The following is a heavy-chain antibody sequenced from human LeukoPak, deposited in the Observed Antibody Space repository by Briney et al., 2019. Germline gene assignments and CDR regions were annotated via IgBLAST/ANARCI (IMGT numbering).Heavy chain of an antibody. J-gene: IGHJ4*02. D-gene: IGHD4-17*01. V-gene: IGHV3-23*01. CDR2: INTSGGTT. CDR3: AKDLAPYGDYVFDY. CDR1: GLTFSNYG. Sequence: PGGSLRLSCAASGLTFSNYGMSWVRQAPGKGLEWVSVINTSGGTTFYADSVKGRFTISRDNSRNTLYLQMNSLRAEDTAVYYCAKDLAPYGDYVFDYWGQGTLVTVSS.